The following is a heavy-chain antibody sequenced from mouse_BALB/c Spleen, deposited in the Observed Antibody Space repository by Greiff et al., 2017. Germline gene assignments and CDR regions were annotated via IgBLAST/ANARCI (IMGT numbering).Heavy chain of an antibody. D-gene: IGHD2-3*01. V-gene: IGHV5-9-4*01. Sequence: EVKLMESGGGLVKPGGSLKLSCAASGFTFSSYAMSWVRQSPEKRLEWVAEISSGGSYTYYPDTVTGRFTISRDNAKNTLYLEMSSLRSEDTAMYYCASDHGDGYYYFDYWGQGTTLTVSS. CDR1: GFTFSSYA. J-gene: IGHJ2*01. CDR3: ASDHGDGYYYFDY. CDR2: ISSGGSYT.